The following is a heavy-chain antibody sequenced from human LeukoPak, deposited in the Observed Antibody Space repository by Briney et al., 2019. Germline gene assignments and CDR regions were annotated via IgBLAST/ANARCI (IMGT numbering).Heavy chain of an antibody. CDR2: INHSGST. CDR3: ARDPAVAGDY. D-gene: IGHD6-19*01. V-gene: IGHV4-34*01. J-gene: IGHJ4*02. Sequence: PSETLSLTCAVYGGSFSGYYWSWIRQPPGKGLEWIGEINHSGSTNYNPSLKSRVTISVDTSENQFSLKLSSVTAADTAVYYCARDPAVAGDYWGQGTLVTVSS. CDR1: GGSFSGYY.